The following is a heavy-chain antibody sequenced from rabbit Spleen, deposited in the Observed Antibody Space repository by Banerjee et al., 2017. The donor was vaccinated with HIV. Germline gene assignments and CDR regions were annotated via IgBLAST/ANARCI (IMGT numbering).Heavy chain of an antibody. Sequence: QQQLEESGGGLVKPGGTLTLTCKASGISFGISDYMCWVRQAPGKGLEWIACIDAGSSGFTYFATWAKGRFTISKTSSTTVTLQMTSLTAADTATYFCARDLTGVIGWNFSLWGPGTLVTVS. J-gene: IGHJ4*01. CDR3: ARDLTGVIGWNFSL. V-gene: IGHV1S45*01. CDR1: GISFGISDY. CDR2: IDAGSSGFT. D-gene: IGHD1-1*01.